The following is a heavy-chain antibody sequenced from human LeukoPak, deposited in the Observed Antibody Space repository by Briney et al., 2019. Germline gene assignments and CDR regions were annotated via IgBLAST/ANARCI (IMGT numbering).Heavy chain of an antibody. D-gene: IGHD3-22*01. CDR1: GYSFTNYW. CDR3: ARRFDNSGYFPF. J-gene: IGHJ4*02. CDR2: IYPGDSDT. V-gene: IGHV5-51*01. Sequence: PGESLKISCKGSGYSFTNYWIGWVRQMPGKGLEWMGIIYPGDSDTRYSPSFQGQVTISADKSINTAYLQWSSLKASDTAIYYCARRFDNSGYFPFWGQGTLVTVSS.